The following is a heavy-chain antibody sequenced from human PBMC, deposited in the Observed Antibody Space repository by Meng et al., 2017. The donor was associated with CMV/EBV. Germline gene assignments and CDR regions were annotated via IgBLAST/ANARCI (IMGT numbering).Heavy chain of an antibody. Sequence: LTTCGAGVGWIRQAPGKALEWLALIYWNDDKRYRPSLKSRLTMIRDTSENLVVLRMTDMDPVDTATYYCAHTTHVLRDNHWSYYFEYWDQGTLVTVSS. D-gene: IGHD2-8*02. CDR3: AHTTHVLRDNHWSYYFEY. J-gene: IGHJ4*02. CDR1: LTTCGAG. CDR2: IYWNDDK. V-gene: IGHV2-5*01.